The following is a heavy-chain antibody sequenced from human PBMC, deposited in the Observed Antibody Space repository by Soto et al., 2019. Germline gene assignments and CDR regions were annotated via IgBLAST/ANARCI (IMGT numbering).Heavy chain of an antibody. Sequence: PGGSLRLSCAASGFTFSSYGMHWVRQAPGKGLEWVAVIWYDGSNKYYADSVKGRFTISRDNSKNTLYLQMNSLRAEDTAVYYCARTLSPQYFDWLGLLDYWGQGTLVTVSS. V-gene: IGHV3-33*01. D-gene: IGHD3-9*01. CDR2: IWYDGSNK. CDR3: ARTLSPQYFDWLGLLDY. CDR1: GFTFSSYG. J-gene: IGHJ4*02.